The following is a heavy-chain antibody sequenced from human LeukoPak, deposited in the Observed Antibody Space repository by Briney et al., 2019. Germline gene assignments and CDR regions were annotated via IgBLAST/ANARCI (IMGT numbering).Heavy chain of an antibody. Sequence: SETLSLTCSVSGGSISSYYWSWIRQPPGKGLEWIGYIYYSGSTNYNPSLKSRVTISVDTSKNQFSLKLSSVTAADTAVYYCARRKVGATTVFDYWGQGTLVTVSS. V-gene: IGHV4-59*08. J-gene: IGHJ4*02. D-gene: IGHD1-26*01. CDR3: ARRKVGATTVFDY. CDR2: IYYSGST. CDR1: GGSISSYY.